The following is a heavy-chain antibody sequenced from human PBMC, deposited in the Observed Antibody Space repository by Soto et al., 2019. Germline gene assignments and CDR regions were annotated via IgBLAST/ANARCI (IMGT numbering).Heavy chain of an antibody. CDR2: INHSGST. J-gene: IGHJ4*02. V-gene: IGHV4-34*01. Sequence: QVQLQQWGAGLLKPSETLSLTCAVYGGSFSGYYWSWIRQPPGKGLEWIGEINHSGSTNYNPSLTRRFSISVDTSQQRFSLKLSSVTAAGGAVYYCGGGKGPPRYWGQGTLVTGSS. CDR3: GGGKGPPRY. CDR1: GGSFSGYY.